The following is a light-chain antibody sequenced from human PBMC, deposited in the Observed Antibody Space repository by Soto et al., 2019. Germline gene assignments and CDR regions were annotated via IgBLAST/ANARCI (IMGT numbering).Light chain of an antibody. CDR3: QQLNSCPLT. J-gene: IGKJ4*01. Sequence: DIQMTQSPSTLSASVGDRVTITCRASPSLSSSLAWYQQKPGQAPRLLSYGAATRQTGVPARFSGSGSGTEFTLPISSLQPEDFAAYYCQQLNSCPLTFGGGTKVDI. V-gene: IGKV1-9*01. CDR2: GAA. CDR1: PSLSSS.